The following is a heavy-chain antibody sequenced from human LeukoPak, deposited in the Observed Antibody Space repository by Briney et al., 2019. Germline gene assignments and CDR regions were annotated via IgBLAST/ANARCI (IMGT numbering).Heavy chain of an antibody. CDR3: ARGVGATFYWFDP. V-gene: IGHV4-34*01. Sequence: KPSETLSLTCAVYGGSFSGYYWSWIRQPPGKGLEWMWEINHSGSTNYNPSLKSRVTISVDTSKNQFSLKLSSVTAADTAVYYCARGVGATFYWFDPWGQGTLVTVS. D-gene: IGHD3-16*01. CDR2: INHSGST. CDR1: GGSFSGYY. J-gene: IGHJ5*02.